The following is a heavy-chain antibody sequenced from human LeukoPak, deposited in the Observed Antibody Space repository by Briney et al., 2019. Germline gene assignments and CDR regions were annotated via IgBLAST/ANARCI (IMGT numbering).Heavy chain of an antibody. D-gene: IGHD6-6*01. Sequence: GGSLRLSCAASGFTFSSYSMNWVRQAPGKGLEWVSTINSSSSYIYYADSVKGRFTISRDNAKNSLYLQMNSLRAEDTAVYYCVRIAAPVRYYYYYMDVWGKGTKVSVSS. J-gene: IGHJ6*03. CDR3: VRIAAPVRYYYYYMDV. CDR1: GFTFSSYS. V-gene: IGHV3-21*01. CDR2: INSSSSYI.